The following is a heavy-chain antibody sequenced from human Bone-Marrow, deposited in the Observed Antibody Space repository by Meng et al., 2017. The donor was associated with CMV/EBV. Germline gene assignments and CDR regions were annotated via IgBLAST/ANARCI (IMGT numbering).Heavy chain of an antibody. D-gene: IGHD3-3*01. CDR2: VSSDGSST. CDR1: GFTFSRYW. CDR3: ARDRHTPRYDYTSASSEAIHGVDV. Sequence: GGSLRLSCEGSGFTFSRYWMHWVRQAPGKGLVWVSRVSSDGSSTTYADSVKGRSTISRDNTKNAVYLQLNSLRAEGTGVYYCARDRHTPRYDYTSASSEAIHGVDVWGQGTTVTVSS. V-gene: IGHV3-74*01. J-gene: IGHJ6*02.